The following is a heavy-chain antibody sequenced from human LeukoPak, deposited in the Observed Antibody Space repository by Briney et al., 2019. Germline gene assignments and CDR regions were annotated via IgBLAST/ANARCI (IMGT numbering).Heavy chain of an antibody. CDR3: AKDRSITMVRGVYYYFDY. D-gene: IGHD3-10*01. CDR2: ISGSGGST. J-gene: IGHJ4*02. V-gene: IGHV3-23*01. Sequence: GGSLRLSCAASGFTFSSYAMRWVRQAPGKGLEWVSAISGSGGSTYYADSVKGRFTISRDNSKNTLYLQMNSLRAEDTAVYYCAKDRSITMVRGVYYYFDYWGQGTLVTVSS. CDR1: GFTFSSYA.